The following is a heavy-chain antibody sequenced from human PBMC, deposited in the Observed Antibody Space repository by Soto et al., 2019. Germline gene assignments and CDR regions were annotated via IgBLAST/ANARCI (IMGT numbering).Heavy chain of an antibody. J-gene: IGHJ3*02. Sequence: QVQLVQSGAEVKNPGASVKVSCKASGHSFTSYGISWVRQAPGQGLEWMGWISAYNGNTIYAQKLQGRVTMTTDTSTSTAYMELRSLRSDDTAVYYCARDLYYYGSGSYNDVFDIWGQGTMVTLSS. CDR1: GHSFTSYG. CDR3: ARDLYYYGSGSYNDVFDI. V-gene: IGHV1-18*01. D-gene: IGHD3-10*01. CDR2: ISAYNGNT.